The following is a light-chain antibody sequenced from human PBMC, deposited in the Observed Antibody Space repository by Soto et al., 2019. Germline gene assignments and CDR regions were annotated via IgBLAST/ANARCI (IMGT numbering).Light chain of an antibody. CDR3: SSYTTFRTPHVA. Sequence: QSALTQPRSVSGSPGQSVTISCTGTSSDVGGYNYVSWYQQHPGKAPKLMIYDVSKRPSGVPDRFSGSKSGNTASLTISGLQAEDEAHYFCSSYTTFRTPHVAFGGGTKLTVL. J-gene: IGLJ2*01. CDR2: DVS. V-gene: IGLV2-11*01. CDR1: SSDVGGYNY.